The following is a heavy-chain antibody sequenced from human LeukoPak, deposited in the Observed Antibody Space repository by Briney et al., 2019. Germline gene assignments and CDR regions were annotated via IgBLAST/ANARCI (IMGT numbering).Heavy chain of an antibody. Sequence: SETLSLTCTVSGGSISSSSDYWGWLRQPPGKGLEWIGSIYYSGSTYYNPSLKSRVTISVDTSKNQSSLKLSSVTATDTAVYYCARHPSTSRFDYWGQGTLVTVSS. CDR3: ARHPSTSRFDY. J-gene: IGHJ4*02. CDR2: IYYSGST. D-gene: IGHD6-13*01. V-gene: IGHV4-39*01. CDR1: GGSISSSSDY.